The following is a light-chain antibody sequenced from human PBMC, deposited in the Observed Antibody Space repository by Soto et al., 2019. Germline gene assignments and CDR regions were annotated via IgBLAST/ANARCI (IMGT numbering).Light chain of an antibody. Sequence: QSAPTQPPSASGSPGQSVTISCTGTKNDIGVYDFVSWYQHHPGKAPRLIIYEVVQRPSGVPDRFSGSKSGNTASLTVSGLQAADEADHFCKSYAGSNTYVFGSGTKVTVL. CDR3: KSYAGSNTYV. CDR2: EVV. J-gene: IGLJ1*01. CDR1: KNDIGVYDF. V-gene: IGLV2-8*01.